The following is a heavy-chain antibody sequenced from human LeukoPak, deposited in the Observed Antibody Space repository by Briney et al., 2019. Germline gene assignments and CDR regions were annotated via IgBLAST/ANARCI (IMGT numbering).Heavy chain of an antibody. V-gene: IGHV3-30*18. Sequence: GGSLRLSCAASGSTFSSYGMHWVRQAPGKGLEWVAVISYDGSNKYYADSVKGRFTISRDNSKNTLYLQMNSLRAEDTAVYYCAKGRGEQLWSFFDYWGQGTLVTVSS. CDR2: ISYDGSNK. CDR3: AKGRGEQLWSFFDY. J-gene: IGHJ4*02. CDR1: GSTFSSYG. D-gene: IGHD5-18*01.